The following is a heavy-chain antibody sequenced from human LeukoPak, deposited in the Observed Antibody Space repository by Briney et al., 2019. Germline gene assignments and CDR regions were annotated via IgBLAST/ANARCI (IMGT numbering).Heavy chain of an antibody. D-gene: IGHD4-17*01. CDR3: ARANYGDYTFDY. Sequence: GGSLRLSCAASGFTFSSYSMNWVRQAPGKGLEWVSYISSGSSAIYYADSVKGRFTISRDNAKNSLYLQMNSLRAEDTAVYYCARANYGDYTFDYWGQGTLVTVSS. V-gene: IGHV3-48*04. CDR2: ISSGSSAI. J-gene: IGHJ4*02. CDR1: GFTFSSYS.